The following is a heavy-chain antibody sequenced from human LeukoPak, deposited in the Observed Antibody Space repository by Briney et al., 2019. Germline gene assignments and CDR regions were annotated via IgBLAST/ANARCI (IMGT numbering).Heavy chain of an antibody. D-gene: IGHD2-2*01. CDR1: GGPISRGSCH. V-gene: IGHV4-61*02. J-gene: IGHJ6*02. CDR2: IYTSGST. CDR3: ARLSTSDRPYYYYGMDV. Sequence: SDTLSLTCTVSGGPISRGSCHCTSIRQPAAEVLEWNGRIYTSGSTNSNPSLKSRATISVDTSKNQFSLKLSSVTAADTAVYYCARLSTSDRPYYYYGMDVWGQGTTVTVSS.